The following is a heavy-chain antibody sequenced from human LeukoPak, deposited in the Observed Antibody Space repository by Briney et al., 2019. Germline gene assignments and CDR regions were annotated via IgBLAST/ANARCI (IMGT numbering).Heavy chain of an antibody. Sequence: PSETLSLTCTVSGYSISSGYYWGWIRQPPGKGLEWIGSIYHSGSTHYNPSLTSRVTISVDTSKNQFSLKLSSVTAADTAVYSCARTGYYGSGSYYNQGYFDVWGRGTLVTVSS. V-gene: IGHV4-38-2*02. D-gene: IGHD3-10*01. J-gene: IGHJ2*01. CDR2: IYHSGST. CDR3: ARTGYYGSGSYYNQGYFDV. CDR1: GYSISSGYY.